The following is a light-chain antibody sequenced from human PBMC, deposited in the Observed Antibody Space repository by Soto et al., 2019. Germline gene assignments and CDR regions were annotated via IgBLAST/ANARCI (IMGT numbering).Light chain of an antibody. CDR1: QSLLHSNGYNY. V-gene: IGKV2-28*01. CDR3: MQALQTPLT. Sequence: DIVMTQSPLSLPVTPGEPASISCRSSQSLLHSNGYNYLDWYLQKPGQSPQLLIYLGSNRASGVADRVSGSGSGTDFTLKISRVEAEDVGVYYCMQALQTPLTFGPGTTVDIK. CDR2: LGS. J-gene: IGKJ3*01.